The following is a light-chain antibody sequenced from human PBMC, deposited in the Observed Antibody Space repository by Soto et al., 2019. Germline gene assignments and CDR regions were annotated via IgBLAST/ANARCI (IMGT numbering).Light chain of an antibody. J-gene: IGKJ5*01. V-gene: IGKV1-5*03. CDR1: QSINIY. CDR3: QQVNSFPST. CDR2: QAS. Sequence: DIQVTQSPATLSASVGDRVTITCRASQSINIYLAWYRQKPGKAPELLIYQASILEPGVPSRFSGRGSGTEFTLTISSLQPDDFATYYCQQVNSFPSTFGQGTRLEIK.